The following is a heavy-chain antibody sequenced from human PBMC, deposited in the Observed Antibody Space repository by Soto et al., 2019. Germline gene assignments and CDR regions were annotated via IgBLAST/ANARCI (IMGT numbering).Heavy chain of an antibody. D-gene: IGHD2-2*01. CDR2: ISGSGGNT. CDR1: GFNFSNYA. J-gene: IGHJ6*02. Sequence: EVQLLESGGGLVQPGGSLRLSCAASGFNFSNYAMSWVRQAPGKGLEWVSAISGSGGNTYYADSVKGRLTISRDSSKNSLYLHMNSLRAEDTAVYYCAKGERGDIVVVPAAIWRYGMDVWGQGTTVTVSS. V-gene: IGHV3-23*01. CDR3: AKGERGDIVVVPAAIWRYGMDV.